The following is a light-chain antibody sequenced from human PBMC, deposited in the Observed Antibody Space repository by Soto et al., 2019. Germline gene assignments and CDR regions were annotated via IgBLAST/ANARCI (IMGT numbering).Light chain of an antibody. CDR3: LSYADTAYV. CDR2: EVS. Sequence: QSVLTQPASVSGSPGQSITISCTGTSSDVGGYNYVSWYQHHPGKAPKLMIYEVSERPSGVPDRFSGSKSGNTAFLTVSGLQAEDEADYYCLSYADTAYVFGTGTKVTVL. CDR1: SSDVGGYNY. J-gene: IGLJ1*01. V-gene: IGLV2-8*01.